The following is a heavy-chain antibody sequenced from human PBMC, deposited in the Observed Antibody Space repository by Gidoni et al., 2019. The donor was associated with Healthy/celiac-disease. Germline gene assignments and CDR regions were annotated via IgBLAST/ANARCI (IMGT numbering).Heavy chain of an antibody. Sequence: QVQLQESGPGLVKPSETLSLTCTVSGYSISSGYYWGWIRQPPGKGLEWIGSIYHSGSTYYNPSLKSRVTISVDTSKNQFSLKLSSVTAADTAVYYCARASLFSPMAHFDYWGQGTLVTVSS. CDR2: IYHSGST. J-gene: IGHJ4*02. D-gene: IGHD3-10*01. CDR3: ARASLFSPMAHFDY. CDR1: GYSISSGYY. V-gene: IGHV4-38-2*02.